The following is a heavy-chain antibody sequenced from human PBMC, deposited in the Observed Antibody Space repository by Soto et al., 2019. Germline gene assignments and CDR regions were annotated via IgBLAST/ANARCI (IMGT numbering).Heavy chain of an antibody. CDR2: ISWNSGSI. CDR3: AKDAITMVRGVISYYGMDV. D-gene: IGHD3-10*01. V-gene: IGHV3-9*01. J-gene: IGHJ6*02. CDR1: GFTFDDYA. Sequence: SLRLSCAASGFTFDDYAMHWVRQAPGKGLEWVSRISWNSGSIGYADSVKGRFTISRDNAKNSLYLQMNSLRAEDTALYYCAKDAITMVRGVISYYGMDVWGQGTTVTVSS.